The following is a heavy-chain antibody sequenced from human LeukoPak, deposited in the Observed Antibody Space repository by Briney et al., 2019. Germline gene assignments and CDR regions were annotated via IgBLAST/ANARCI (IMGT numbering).Heavy chain of an antibody. V-gene: IGHV4-39*01. CDR1: GGSISSSSYY. CDR2: IYYSGST. Sequence: SETLSLTCTVSGGSISSSSYYWGWIRQPPGKGLEWIGSIYYSGSTYYNPSLKSRVTISVDTSKNQFSLKLSSVTAADTAVYYCARQYCSGGSCSDAFDIWGQGTMVTVSS. D-gene: IGHD2-15*01. J-gene: IGHJ3*02. CDR3: ARQYCSGGSCSDAFDI.